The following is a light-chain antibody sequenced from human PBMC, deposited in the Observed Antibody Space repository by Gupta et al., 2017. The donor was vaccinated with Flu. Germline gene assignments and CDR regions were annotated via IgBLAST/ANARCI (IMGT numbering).Light chain of an antibody. V-gene: IGKV4-1*01. CDR1: QSLLYTSNNDNS. CDR2: WAS. CDR3: QQDYTRPIT. Sequence: IVMTQSPESLAVSLGERATINCKSSQSLLYTSNNDNSLAWYQQKPGQPPKLLIYWASTREFGVPERFSGSGSGTAFTLTISSLQAEDVAVYYCQQDYTRPITFGQGTLMEIK. J-gene: IGKJ5*01.